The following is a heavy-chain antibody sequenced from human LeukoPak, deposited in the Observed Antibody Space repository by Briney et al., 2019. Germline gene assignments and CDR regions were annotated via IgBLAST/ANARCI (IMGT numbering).Heavy chain of an antibody. Sequence: PSETLSLTCTVAGGSISIGSYYWSWIRQPAGKGLEWIGRIYTSGSTNYNPSLKSRVTISVDTSKNQFSLKLSSVTAADTAVYYCAREENIGSSSWYPPFDYWGQGTLVTVSS. D-gene: IGHD6-13*01. CDR3: AREENIGSSSWYPPFDY. CDR2: IYTSGST. CDR1: GGSISIGSYY. V-gene: IGHV4-61*02. J-gene: IGHJ4*02.